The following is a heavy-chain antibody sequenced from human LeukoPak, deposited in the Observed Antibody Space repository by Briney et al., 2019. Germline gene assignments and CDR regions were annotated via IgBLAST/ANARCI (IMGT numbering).Heavy chain of an antibody. CDR3: AKGFHSGSSLAPIDY. J-gene: IGHJ4*02. D-gene: IGHD6-6*01. CDR2: ISDSGGRT. Sequence: PGGSLRLSCAASGFTFSSYAMGWVPQAPGKGLEWVSGISDSGGRTYYADSVKGRFTISRDNSKNTLYVQMNSLRAEDTAVYYCAKGFHSGSSLAPIDYWGQGTLVTVSS. CDR1: GFTFSSYA. V-gene: IGHV3-23*01.